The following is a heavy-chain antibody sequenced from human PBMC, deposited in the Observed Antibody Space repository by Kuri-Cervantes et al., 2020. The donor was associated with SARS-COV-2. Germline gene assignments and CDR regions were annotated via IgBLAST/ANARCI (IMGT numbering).Heavy chain of an antibody. CDR3: ARGSITIFGVVIDAFDI. Sequence: ESLKISCTVSGGSISSSSYYWGWIRQPPGKGLEWIGSIYYSGSTYYNPSLKSRVTISVDTSKNQFSLKLSSVTAADTAVYYCARGSITIFGVVIDAFDIWGQGTMVTVSS. J-gene: IGHJ3*02. CDR2: IYYSGST. D-gene: IGHD3-3*01. V-gene: IGHV4-39*01. CDR1: GGSISSSSYY.